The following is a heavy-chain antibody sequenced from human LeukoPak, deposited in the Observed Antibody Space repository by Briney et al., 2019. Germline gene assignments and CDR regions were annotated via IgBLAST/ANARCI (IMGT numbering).Heavy chain of an antibody. Sequence: SETLSLTCAVYGGSFSGYYWSWIRQPPGKGLEWIGEINHCGSTNYNPSLKSRVTISVDTSKNQFSLKLSSVTAADTAVYYCARGLRRGYSYGPDYWGQGTLVTVSS. CDR2: INHCGST. CDR1: GGSFSGYY. J-gene: IGHJ4*02. V-gene: IGHV4-34*01. CDR3: ARGLRRGYSYGPDY. D-gene: IGHD5-18*01.